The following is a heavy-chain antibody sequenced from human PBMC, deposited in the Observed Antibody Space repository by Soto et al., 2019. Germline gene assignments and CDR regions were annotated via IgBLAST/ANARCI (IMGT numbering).Heavy chain of an antibody. CDR3: ANLDVAGWIIFDY. D-gene: IGHD6-19*01. J-gene: IGHJ4*02. V-gene: IGHV3-23*01. CDR2: ISDSGGST. CDR1: GFTFSSYA. Sequence: GGSLRLSCAASGFTFSSYAMSWVRQAPGKGLEWISTISDSGGSTYYADSVKGRFTISRDNSKNTLYLQMNSLRAEDTALYYCANLDVAGWIIFDYWAQGTLVPGSS.